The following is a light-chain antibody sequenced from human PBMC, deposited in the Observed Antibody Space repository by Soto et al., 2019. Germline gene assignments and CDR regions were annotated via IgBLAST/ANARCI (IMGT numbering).Light chain of an antibody. CDR1: SSDVGGYNY. Sequence: QSVLTQPASVSGSPGQSITISCTGTSSDVGGYNYVSWYQQHLGKAPKLMIYDVSNRPSGVSNRFSGSKSGNTASLTISGLQAEDEADYYCSSYTSSNTYVFGTGTKVTVL. CDR2: DVS. CDR3: SSYTSSNTYV. V-gene: IGLV2-14*01. J-gene: IGLJ1*01.